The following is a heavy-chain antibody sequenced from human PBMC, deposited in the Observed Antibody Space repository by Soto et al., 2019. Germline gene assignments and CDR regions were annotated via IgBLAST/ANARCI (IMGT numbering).Heavy chain of an antibody. V-gene: IGHV4-38-2*01. CDR3: ARGAATVTPGWFDP. D-gene: IGHD4-17*01. CDR1: GYSISSGYY. Sequence: PSATLSITCAVSGYSISSGYYWGWIRQPPGKGLEWIASIYHSVSTYYNPSLKSRVTISVDTSKNQFSLKLTSVTAADTAVYYCARGAATVTPGWFDPWGQGTLVTVSS. CDR2: IYHSVST. J-gene: IGHJ5*02.